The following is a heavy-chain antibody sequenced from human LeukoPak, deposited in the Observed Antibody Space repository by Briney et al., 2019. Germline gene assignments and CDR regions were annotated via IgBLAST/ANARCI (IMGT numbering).Heavy chain of an antibody. D-gene: IGHD3-3*01. V-gene: IGHV4-61*02. CDR3: ARGPITIFGVVVLYYFDY. J-gene: IGHJ4*02. CDR1: GGSISSGSYY. Sequence: TPSETLSLTCTVSGGSISSGSYYWSWIRQPAGKGLEWIGRIYTSGSTNYNPSLKSRVTISVDTSKNPFSLKLSSVTAADTAVYYCARGPITIFGVVVLYYFDYWGQGTLVTVSS. CDR2: IYTSGST.